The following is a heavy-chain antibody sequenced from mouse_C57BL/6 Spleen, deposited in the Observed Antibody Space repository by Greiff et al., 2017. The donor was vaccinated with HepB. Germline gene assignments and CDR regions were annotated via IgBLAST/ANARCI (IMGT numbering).Heavy chain of an antibody. D-gene: IGHD2-3*01. CDR3: ARAQEAYDPFDY. V-gene: IGHV1-26*01. J-gene: IGHJ2*01. CDR2: INPNNGGT. Sequence: EVQLQQSGPELVKPGASVKISCKASGYTFTDYYMNWVKQSHGKSLEWIGDINPNNGGTSYNQKFKGKATLTVDKSSSTAYMELRSLTSEDSAVYYCARAQEAYDPFDYWGQSTTLTVSS. CDR1: GYTFTDYY.